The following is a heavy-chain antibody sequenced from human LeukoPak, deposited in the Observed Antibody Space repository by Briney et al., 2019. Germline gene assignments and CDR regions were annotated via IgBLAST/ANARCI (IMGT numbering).Heavy chain of an antibody. D-gene: IGHD6-19*01. CDR1: GYTFTSCD. J-gene: IGHJ4*02. V-gene: IGHV1-8*01. Sequence: ASVKVSCKASGYTFTSCDINWGRQATGQGLEWMGWMNPNRGNTGYGQSFQGRITMTRDISIGTAYMELSNLTSEDTAIYYCTRGSSGRRDNWGQGTLVTVSA. CDR2: MNPNRGNT. CDR3: TRGSSGRRDN.